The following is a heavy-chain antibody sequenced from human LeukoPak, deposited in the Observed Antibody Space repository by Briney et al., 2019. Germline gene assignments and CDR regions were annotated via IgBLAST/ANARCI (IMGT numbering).Heavy chain of an antibody. CDR1: GFTFSSYS. Sequence: PGGSLRLSCAASGFTFSSYSMNWVRQAPGKGLEWVSSISSSSSYIYYADSVKGRFTISRDNSKNTLYLQMNSLRAEDTAVYYCAKEPRYCSGGSCYSNWFDPWGQGTLVTVSS. D-gene: IGHD2-15*01. V-gene: IGHV3-21*01. CDR2: ISSSSSYI. J-gene: IGHJ5*02. CDR3: AKEPRYCSGGSCYSNWFDP.